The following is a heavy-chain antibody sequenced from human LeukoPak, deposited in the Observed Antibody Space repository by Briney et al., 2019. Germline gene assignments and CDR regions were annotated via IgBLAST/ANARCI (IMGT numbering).Heavy chain of an antibody. CDR3: AMRPGYSGYDTIDY. D-gene: IGHD5-12*01. V-gene: IGHV3-23*01. CDR2: ISGRADVT. J-gene: IGHJ4*02. Sequence: GGSLRLSCAASGFTFSSYAMSWVRQAPGKGLEWVSGISGRADVTYYADSVKGRFTISRDNSKNTLYLQMNSLRAEDTAVYNCAMRPGYSGYDTIDYWSQGTLVTVSS. CDR1: GFTFSSYA.